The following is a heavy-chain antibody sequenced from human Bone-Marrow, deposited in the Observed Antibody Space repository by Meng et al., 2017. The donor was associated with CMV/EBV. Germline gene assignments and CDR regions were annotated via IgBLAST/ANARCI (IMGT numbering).Heavy chain of an antibody. CDR1: GFTFSSYS. Sequence: GGSLRLSCAASGFTFSSYSMNWVRQAPGKGLEWVASISSSSSNIYYADSVKGRFTISRDNAKNSLHLQMNSLRAEDMAVYYCARDWMEVLPYYYYGMDVWGQGTTVTVSS. J-gene: IGHJ6*02. D-gene: IGHD1-7*01. CDR3: ARDWMEVLPYYYYGMDV. V-gene: IGHV3-21*01. CDR2: ISSSSSNI.